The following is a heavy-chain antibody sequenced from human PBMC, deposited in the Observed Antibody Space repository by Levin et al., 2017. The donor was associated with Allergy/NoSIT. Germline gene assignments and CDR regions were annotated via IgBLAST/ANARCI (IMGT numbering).Heavy chain of an antibody. CDR3: ARLAHITLGELFGFDY. D-gene: IGHD3-10*01. V-gene: IGHV4-61*01. J-gene: IGHJ4*02. CDR2: VYYIGTT. Sequence: SETLSLTCTVSGGSVSTGTTYWNWIRQPPGKGLEWIGYVYYIGTTNYNPSLKSRVTMSVDTSKNQFSLRLTSVTAADTAVYFCARLAHITLGELFGFDYWGQGILVTVSS. CDR1: GGSVSTGTTY.